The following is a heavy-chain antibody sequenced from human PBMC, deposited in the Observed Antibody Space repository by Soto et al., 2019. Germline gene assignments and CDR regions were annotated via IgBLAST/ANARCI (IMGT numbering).Heavy chain of an antibody. CDR3: AREVERGYSYGYLEY. Sequence: QVQLVQSGAEVKKPGASVKVSCKASGYTFTSYYMHWVRQAPGKGLEWMGIINPCGGGTSYTQKFQGRVTMTRDTSTSTFYMELSSLRSEDTAVYYCAREVERGYSYGYLEYWGQGTLVTVSS. J-gene: IGHJ4*02. CDR2: INPCGGGT. D-gene: IGHD5-18*01. CDR1: GYTFTSYY. V-gene: IGHV1-46*01.